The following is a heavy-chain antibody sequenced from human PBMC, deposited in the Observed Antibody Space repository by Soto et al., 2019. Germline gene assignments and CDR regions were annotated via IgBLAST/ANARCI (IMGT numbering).Heavy chain of an antibody. CDR1: GYTFTSYG. D-gene: IGHD3-3*01. Sequence: SSVKVSFKSSGYTFTSYGISWVPQAPGPGLEWMGWISAYNGNTNYAQKLQGRVIMTTDTCTRTAYMELRSLRSDDTVVYYCARSGDFWGGRKSLDAFEIWGQVTMITV. J-gene: IGHJ3*02. V-gene: IGHV1-18*04. CDR2: ISAYNGNT. CDR3: ARSGDFWGGRKSLDAFEI.